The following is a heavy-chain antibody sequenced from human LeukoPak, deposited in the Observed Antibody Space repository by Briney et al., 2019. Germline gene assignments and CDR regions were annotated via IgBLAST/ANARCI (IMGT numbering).Heavy chain of an antibody. Sequence: ASVKVSCKASGYTFTGYYMHWVRQAPGQGLEWMGWINPNSGGTNYAQKLQGRVTMTRDTSISTAYMELSRLRSDDTAVYYCARIAAAGKARYYFDYWGQGTLVTVSS. V-gene: IGHV1-2*02. CDR2: INPNSGGT. CDR3: ARIAAAGKARYYFDY. CDR1: GYTFTGYY. D-gene: IGHD6-13*01. J-gene: IGHJ4*02.